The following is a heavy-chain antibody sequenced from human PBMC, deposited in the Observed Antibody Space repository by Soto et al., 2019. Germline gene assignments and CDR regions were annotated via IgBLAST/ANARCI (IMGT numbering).Heavy chain of an antibody. CDR3: ASQGVDTAMVNGDGFRDYVWGSWYYYYYGMDV. CDR2: INPSGGST. Sequence: GASVKVSCKASGYTFTSYYIHWVRQAPGQGLEWMGIINPSGGSTSYAQKFQGRVTMTRDTSTSTVYMELSSLRSEDTAVYYCASQGVDTAMVNGDGFRDYVWGSWYYYYYGMDVWGQGTTVTVSS. J-gene: IGHJ6*02. D-gene: IGHD3-16*01. CDR1: GYTFTSYY. V-gene: IGHV1-46*01.